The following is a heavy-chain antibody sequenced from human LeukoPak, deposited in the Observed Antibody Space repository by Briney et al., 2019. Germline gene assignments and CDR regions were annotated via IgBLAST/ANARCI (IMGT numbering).Heavy chain of an antibody. Sequence: PGGSLRLSCAASGFTFSSYSMNWVRQAPGKGLEWVPSISSSSSYIYYADSVKGRFTISRDNAENSLYLQMNSLRAEDTAVYYCARDRSSNSFDPWGQGTLVTVSS. CDR2: ISSSSSYI. V-gene: IGHV3-21*01. CDR1: GFTFSSYS. D-gene: IGHD6-13*01. CDR3: ARDRSSNSFDP. J-gene: IGHJ5*02.